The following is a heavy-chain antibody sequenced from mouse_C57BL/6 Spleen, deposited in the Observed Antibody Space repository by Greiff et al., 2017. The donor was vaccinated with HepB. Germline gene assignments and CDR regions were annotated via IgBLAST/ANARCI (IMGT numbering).Heavy chain of an antibody. V-gene: IGHV8-8*01. J-gene: IGHJ4*01. D-gene: IGHD2-4*01. Sequence: QVTLKVSGPGILQPSQTLSLTCSFSGFSLSTFGMGVGWIRQPSGKGLEWLAHIWWDDDKYYNPALKSRLTISKDTSKNQVFLKIANVDTADTATYYCARMGNYYDYDDYAMDYWGQGTSVTVSS. CDR2: IWWDDDK. CDR1: GFSLSTFGMG. CDR3: ARMGNYYDYDDYAMDY.